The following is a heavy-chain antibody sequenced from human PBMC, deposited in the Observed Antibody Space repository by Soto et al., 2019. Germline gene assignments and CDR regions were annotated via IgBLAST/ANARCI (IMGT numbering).Heavy chain of an antibody. CDR1: GYSFTSYW. V-gene: IGHV5-51*01. CDR2: IYPGDSDT. J-gene: IGHJ4*02. Sequence: EVQLVQSGAEVKKPGESLKISCKGSGYSFTSYWIGWVRQMPGKGLEWMGIIYPGDSDTRYSPSFQGQVTISADKSISTAYLQWSSLKASDTAMYYCARHIFRTEQWLVPGYFDYWGQGTLVTVSS. D-gene: IGHD6-19*01. CDR3: ARHIFRTEQWLVPGYFDY.